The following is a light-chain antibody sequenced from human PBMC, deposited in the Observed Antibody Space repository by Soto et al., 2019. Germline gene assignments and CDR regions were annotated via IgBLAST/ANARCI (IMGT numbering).Light chain of an antibody. J-gene: IGKJ1*01. V-gene: IGKV1-6*01. Sequence: AIQMTQSPSSLSAFVGDRVTITCRASQDIRNELGWYQQKPGKAPKLLIYSASSLQSGVPSRFSGSGSGTHFTLTISSLQPEDFAAYYCLQYHNYPRTFGQGTKVEIK. CDR3: LQYHNYPRT. CDR1: QDIRNE. CDR2: SAS.